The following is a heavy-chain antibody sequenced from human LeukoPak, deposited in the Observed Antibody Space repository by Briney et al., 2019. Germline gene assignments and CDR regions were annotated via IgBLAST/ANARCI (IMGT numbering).Heavy chain of an antibody. V-gene: IGHV3-21*01. CDR3: AREFEYSTSGAGY. D-gene: IGHD6-6*01. Sequence: GGSLRLSCAASRFTFSSYSMSWVRQAPGKGLEWVSSISSSSSYKYYAASVKGRFSTSRDNAKNSLHLQMNSLRVEDTAIYYCAREFEYSTSGAGYWGQGTLVTVSS. J-gene: IGHJ4*02. CDR1: RFTFSSYS. CDR2: ISSSSSYK.